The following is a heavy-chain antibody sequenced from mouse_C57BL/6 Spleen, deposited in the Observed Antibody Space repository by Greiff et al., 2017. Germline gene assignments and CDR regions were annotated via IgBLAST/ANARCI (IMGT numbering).Heavy chain of an antibody. CDR2: IDPETGGT. CDR1: GYTFTDYE. J-gene: IGHJ2*01. D-gene: IGHD1-1*01. Sequence: QVQLQESGAELVRPGASVTLSCKASGYTFTDYEMHWVKQTPVHGLEWIGAIDPETGGTAYNQKFKGKAILTADKSSSTAYLELRSLTSEDSAGYFCKRRHTTIPHYFGYWGQGTTLTVSS. CDR3: KRRHTTIPHYFGY. V-gene: IGHV1-15*01.